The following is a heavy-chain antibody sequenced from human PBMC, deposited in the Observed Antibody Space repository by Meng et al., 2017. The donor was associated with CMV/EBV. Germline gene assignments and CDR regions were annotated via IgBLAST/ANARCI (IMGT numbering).Heavy chain of an antibody. J-gene: IGHJ4*02. V-gene: IGHV4-4*07. D-gene: IGHD4-23*01. CDR3: ARVLRWNGVIDY. CDR1: VGSIRSYY. Sequence: GQLQGSGPGPVRPSATLSLTCTVSVGSIRSYYWSWIRQPAGKGLEWIGRIYTSGSTNYNPSLKSRVTMSVDTSKNQFSLKLSSVTAADTAVYYCARVLRWNGVIDYWGQGTLVTVSS. CDR2: IYTSGST.